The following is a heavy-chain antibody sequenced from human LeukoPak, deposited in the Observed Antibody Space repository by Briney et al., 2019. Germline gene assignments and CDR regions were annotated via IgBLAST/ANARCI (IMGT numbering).Heavy chain of an antibody. CDR3: ARTNWNYFGY. Sequence: KASETLSLTCAVYGGSFSGYYWSWIRQPPGKGLEWIGEINHSGSTNYNPSLKSRVTISVDTSKNHFSLKLSSVTAADTAVYYCARTNWNYFGYWGQGTLVTVSS. D-gene: IGHD1-20*01. CDR2: INHSGST. CDR1: GGSFSGYY. V-gene: IGHV4-34*01. J-gene: IGHJ4*02.